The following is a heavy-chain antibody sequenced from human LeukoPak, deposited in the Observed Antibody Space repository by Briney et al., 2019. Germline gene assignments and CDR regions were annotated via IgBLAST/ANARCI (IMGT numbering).Heavy chain of an antibody. CDR2: IIPIFGTA. J-gene: IGHJ1*01. CDR1: GGTFSSYA. V-gene: IGHV1-69*13. D-gene: IGHD1-1*01. CDR3: ARSTGTIGVAEYFQH. Sequence: ASVKVSCKASGGTFSSYAISWVRQAPGQGLEWMGGIIPIFGTANYAQKFQGRVTITADESTSTAYMELSSLRSEDTAVYYCARSTGTIGVAEYFQHWGQGTLVTVSS.